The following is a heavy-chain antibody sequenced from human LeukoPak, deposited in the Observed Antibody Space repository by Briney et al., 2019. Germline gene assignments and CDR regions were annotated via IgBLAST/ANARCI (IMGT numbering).Heavy chain of an antibody. CDR1: GFTFSSYW. J-gene: IGHJ5*02. D-gene: IGHD4-17*01. V-gene: IGHV3-7*03. CDR2: IKQDGSEK. CDR3: ANCHTVSPVNWFDP. Sequence: GGSLRLSCAASGFTFSSYWMSWVRQAPGKGLEWVANIKQDGSEKYYVDSVKGRFTISRDNSKNTLYLQMNILRAEDTAVYYCANCHTVSPVNWFDPWGQGTLVTVSS.